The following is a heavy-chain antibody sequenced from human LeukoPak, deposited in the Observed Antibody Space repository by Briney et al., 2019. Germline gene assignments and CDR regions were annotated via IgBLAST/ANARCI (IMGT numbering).Heavy chain of an antibody. CDR3: ARFSIPANWFDP. CDR1: GYTFTSYG. CDR2: ISAYNGNT. V-gene: IGHV1-18*01. Sequence: GASVKVSCKASGYTFTSYGISWVRRAPGQGLEWMGWISAYNGNTKYAQNLQGRVTMTTDTSTRIAYMELRSLGSDDTAIYYCARFSIPANWFDPWGQGTLVTVSS. D-gene: IGHD6-25*01. J-gene: IGHJ5*02.